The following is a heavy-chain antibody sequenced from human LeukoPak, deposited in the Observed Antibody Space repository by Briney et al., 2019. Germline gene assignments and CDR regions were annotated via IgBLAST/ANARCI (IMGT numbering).Heavy chain of an antibody. J-gene: IGHJ4*02. V-gene: IGHV1-69*04. CDR3: ARVPRIAAAGTDFDY. CDR2: IIPILGIA. Sequence: SVKVSCQASGCTYSSYAINWVRQAPGQGLEWMGRIIPILGIANYAQKFQGRVTITADKSTSTAYMELSSLRSEDTAVYYCARVPRIAAAGTDFDYWGQGTLVTVSS. CDR1: GCTYSSYA. D-gene: IGHD6-13*01.